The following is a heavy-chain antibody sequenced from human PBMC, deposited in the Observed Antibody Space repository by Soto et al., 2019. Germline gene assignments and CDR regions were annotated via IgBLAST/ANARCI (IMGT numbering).Heavy chain of an antibody. CDR1: GFIVTSYT. CDR3: ARDRKIAVAGTSNYFYYGLDV. J-gene: IGHJ6*02. D-gene: IGHD6-19*01. V-gene: IGHV3-21*01. Sequence: EVQLVESGGGLVKPGGSLRLSCAASGFIVTSYTVNWVRQAPGKGLEWVSSFSGSSTYIYYADSVKGRFTISRDNAKNSLSLKLNSLRAEDTAVYYCARDRKIAVAGTSNYFYYGLDVWGQGTTVTVSS. CDR2: FSGSSTYI.